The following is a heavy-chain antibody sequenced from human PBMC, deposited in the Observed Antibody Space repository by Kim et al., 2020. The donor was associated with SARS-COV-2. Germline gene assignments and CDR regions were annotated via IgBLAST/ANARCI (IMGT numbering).Heavy chain of an antibody. Sequence: SETLSLTCTVSGASISSSSYLWDWIRQSPGKGLEWIGSVYYIGTTYHNPSLESRITISVDTSKNEFSLKLSSVTAADTAVYYCARRFSSWSFDSWGQGTLVTVS. CDR1: GASISSSSYL. D-gene: IGHD6-13*01. CDR2: VYYIGTT. CDR3: ARRFSSWSFDS. J-gene: IGHJ4*02. V-gene: IGHV4-39*01.